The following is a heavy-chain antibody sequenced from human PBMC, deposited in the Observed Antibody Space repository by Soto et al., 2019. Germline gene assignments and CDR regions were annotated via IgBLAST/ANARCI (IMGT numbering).Heavy chain of an antibody. Sequence: SLRLSCTDSGFTFGDYALSWFRQAPGKGLEWVVFIRNKAYGGTTEYAASGEGRFTISRDDSKSVAYVQLHSLETDDTAVYYCTRFRIDNIVSGNRQFAFDLWGRGTLVTVSS. CDR1: GFTFGDYA. CDR2: IRNKAYGGTT. V-gene: IGHV3-49*03. D-gene: IGHD5-12*01. J-gene: IGHJ2*01. CDR3: TRFRIDNIVSGNRQFAFDL.